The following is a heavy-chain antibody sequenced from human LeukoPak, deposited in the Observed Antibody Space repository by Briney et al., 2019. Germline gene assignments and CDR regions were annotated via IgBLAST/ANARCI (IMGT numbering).Heavy chain of an antibody. CDR3: VKDAHDYGDSGDY. V-gene: IGHV3-64D*06. CDR1: GFTFSSYA. D-gene: IGHD4-17*01. Sequence: GGSLRLSCAASGFTFSSYAMSWVRQAPGKGLEYVSAISSNGGSTYYADSVKGRFTISRDNSKNTLYLQMSSLRAEDTAVYYCVKDAHDYGDSGDYWGQGTLVTVSS. J-gene: IGHJ4*02. CDR2: ISSNGGST.